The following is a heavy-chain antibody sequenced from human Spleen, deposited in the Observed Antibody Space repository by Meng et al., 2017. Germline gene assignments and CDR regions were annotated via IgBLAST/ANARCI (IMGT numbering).Heavy chain of an antibody. CDR1: GYTFNTHG. CDR3: ARDRQYSLVS. J-gene: IGHJ4*02. V-gene: IGHV1-18*01. Sequence: QDQLVQSEPEVKQPGASVKVSCKASGYTFNTHGMGWARQAPGQGLEWMGWVSTYKGNTKYAQKFQGRVTMTTERSTSTVYMELRNLRSDDTAFYYCARDRQYSLVSWGQGTLVTVSS. D-gene: IGHD6-6*01. CDR2: VSTYKGNT.